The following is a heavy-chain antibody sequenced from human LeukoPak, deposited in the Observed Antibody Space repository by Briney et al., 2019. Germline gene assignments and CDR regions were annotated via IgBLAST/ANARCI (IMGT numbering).Heavy chain of an antibody. J-gene: IGHJ4*02. CDR2: INPNSGGT. D-gene: IGHD5/OR15-5a*01. V-gene: IGHV1-2*02. CDR1: GYTFTGYY. Sequence: ASVKVSCKASGYTFTGYYMHWVRQAPGQGLEWMGWINPNSGGTNYAQKFQGRVTMTRDTFISTAYMELRSLRSDDTAVYYCARDLRFEDDYWGQGTLVTVSS. CDR3: ARDLRFEDDY.